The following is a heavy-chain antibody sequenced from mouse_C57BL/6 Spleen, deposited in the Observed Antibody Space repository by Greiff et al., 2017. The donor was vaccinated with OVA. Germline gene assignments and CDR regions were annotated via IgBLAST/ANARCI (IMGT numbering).Heavy chain of an antibody. CDR3: ARGNYYGSSRFDY. Sequence: EVHLVESGGGLVKPGGSLKLSCAASGFTFSDYGMHWVRQAPEKGLEWVAYISSGSSTIYYADTVKGRFTISRDNAKNTLFLQMTSLRSEDTAMYYCARGNYYGSSRFDYWGQGTTLTVSS. J-gene: IGHJ2*01. D-gene: IGHD1-1*01. CDR2: ISSGSSTI. V-gene: IGHV5-17*01. CDR1: GFTFSDYG.